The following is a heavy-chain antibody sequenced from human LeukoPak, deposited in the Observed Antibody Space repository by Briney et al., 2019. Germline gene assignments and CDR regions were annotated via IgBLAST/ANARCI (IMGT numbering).Heavy chain of an antibody. J-gene: IGHJ4*02. CDR2: INSDGSST. D-gene: IGHD6-6*01. CDR3: AREDNSSHFDY. Sequence: PGGSLRLSCAASGFTFSSYWMHWVRQAPGNGLVWVSRINSDGSSTSYADSVKGRFTISRDNAKNTLYLQMNSLRAEDTAVYYCAREDNSSHFDYWGQGTLVTVSS. V-gene: IGHV3-74*01. CDR1: GFTFSSYW.